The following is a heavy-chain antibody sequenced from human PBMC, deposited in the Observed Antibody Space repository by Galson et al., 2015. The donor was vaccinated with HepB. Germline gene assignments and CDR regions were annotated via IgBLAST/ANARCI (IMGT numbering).Heavy chain of an antibody. V-gene: IGHV6-1*01. J-gene: IGHJ6*02. CDR2: TYYRSKWYN. CDR3: ARDEEQLWLVGFGYYYGMDV. CDR1: GDSVSSNSAA. D-gene: IGHD5-18*01. Sequence: CAISGDSVSSNSAAWNWIRQSPSRGLEWLGRTYYRSKWYNDYAVSVKSRITINPDTSKNQFSLQLNSVTPEDTAVYYCARDEEQLWLVGFGYYYGMDVWGQGTTVTVSS.